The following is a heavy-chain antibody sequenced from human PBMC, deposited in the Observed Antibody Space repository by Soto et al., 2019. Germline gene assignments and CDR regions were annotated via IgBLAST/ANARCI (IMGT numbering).Heavy chain of an antibody. CDR1: GGSISTSTYY. D-gene: IGHD3-16*01. Sequence: SETLSLTCTVSGGSISTSTYYWGWIRQPPGKGLEWIGTMSYSGSTYYNPPLKSRVTISVDTSRNQFSLNLSSVTAADTAVFYCARHSLRRLTFGGVISPDFDYWGLGILVTVSS. CDR2: MSYSGST. V-gene: IGHV4-39*01. J-gene: IGHJ4*02. CDR3: ARHSLRRLTFGGVISPDFDY.